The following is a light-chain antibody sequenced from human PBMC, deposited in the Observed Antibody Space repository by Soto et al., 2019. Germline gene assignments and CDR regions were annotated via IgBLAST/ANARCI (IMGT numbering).Light chain of an antibody. J-gene: IGKJ2*01. CDR2: DAS. CDR3: QQRSNWPPYT. CDR1: QSVSSY. V-gene: IGKV3-11*01. Sequence: EIVLTQSPATLSLSPGERATLSCRASQSVSSYLAWYQQKPGQAPRLLIYDASNRATGIPARFSGSGSGTDFSLTISSLEPEDFAVDYCQQRSNWPPYTVGQGTKLEIK.